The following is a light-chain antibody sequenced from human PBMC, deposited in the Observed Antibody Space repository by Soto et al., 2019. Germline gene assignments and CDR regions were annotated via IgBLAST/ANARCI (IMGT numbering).Light chain of an antibody. V-gene: IGKV3-20*01. CDR3: QQYGSSPPFT. CDR2: GAS. J-gene: IGKJ3*01. CDR1: QSVNNDY. Sequence: EIVVTQSPATLSLSPGERATLSCRASQSVNNDYLAWYQQGPGQSPSLLIYGASTRLTGIPDRFSGSGSGTDFTLTISGLEPEDFAIYYCQQYGSSPPFTFGPGTKVDIK.